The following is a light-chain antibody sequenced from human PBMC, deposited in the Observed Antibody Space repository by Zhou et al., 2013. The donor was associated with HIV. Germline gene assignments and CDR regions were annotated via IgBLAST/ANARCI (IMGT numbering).Light chain of an antibody. Sequence: EIVLTQFPATLSLSPGERATLSCRASQSISTFLVWYQQKPGQAPRLLMSDASTRATGIPARFSGSGSGTDFTLTISSLEPGDFAVYFCQQRDKWPGTFGQGTKVEIK. CDR3: QQRDKWPGT. V-gene: IGKV3-11*01. J-gene: IGKJ1*01. CDR1: QSISTF. CDR2: DAS.